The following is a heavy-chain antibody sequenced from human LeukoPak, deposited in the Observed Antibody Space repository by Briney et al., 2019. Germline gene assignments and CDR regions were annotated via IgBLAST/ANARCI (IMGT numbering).Heavy chain of an antibody. J-gene: IGHJ4*02. V-gene: IGHV3-48*01. D-gene: IGHD1-26*01. CDR2: ISSSSSTI. CDR3: ASWEPGYY. CDR1: GFTFSSYG. Sequence: SGGSLRLSCAASGFTFSSYGMHWVRQAPGKGLEWVSYISSSSSTIYYADSVKGRFTISRDNAKNSLYLQMNSLRAEDTAVYYCASWEPGYYWGQGTLVTVSS.